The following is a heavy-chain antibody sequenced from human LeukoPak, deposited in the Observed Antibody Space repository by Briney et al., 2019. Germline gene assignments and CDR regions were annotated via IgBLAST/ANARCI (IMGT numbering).Heavy chain of an antibody. CDR2: IYYSGST. Sequence: KPSETLSLTCTVSGGSIGSYYWSWIRQPPGKGLEWIGYIYYSGSTNHNPSLKSRVTISVDTSKNQFSLKLSSVTAADTAVYYCARAPWGRSDFWSGHPYYFDYWGQGTLVTVSS. CDR3: ARAPWGRSDFWSGHPYYFDY. CDR1: GGSIGSYY. D-gene: IGHD3-3*01. J-gene: IGHJ4*02. V-gene: IGHV4-59*01.